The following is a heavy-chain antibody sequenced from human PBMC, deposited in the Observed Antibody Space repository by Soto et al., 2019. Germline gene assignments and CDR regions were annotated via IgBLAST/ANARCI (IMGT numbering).Heavy chain of an antibody. Sequence: ASENRSHTKTGSGGFMRRSSYYGGWIRQAPGKGLEWIGYIYYSGSTYYNPSLNSRVTISVDTSKNQFSLKLSSVTAADTAVYYCASNYYDSSGYYALAFDIWGQGTMVTVSS. CDR1: GGFMRRSSYY. CDR3: ASNYYDSSGYYALAFDI. J-gene: IGHJ3*02. V-gene: IGHV4-30-4*01. CDR2: IYYSGST. D-gene: IGHD3-22*01.